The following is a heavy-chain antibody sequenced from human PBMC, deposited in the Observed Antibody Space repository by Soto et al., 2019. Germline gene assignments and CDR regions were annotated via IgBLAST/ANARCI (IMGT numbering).Heavy chain of an antibody. V-gene: IGHV3-11*01. CDR3: ARGEGGYCSSIPCPPFDY. J-gene: IGHJ4*02. Sequence: QVQLVESGGGLAKPGGSLRLSCAASGFTFRAYYMSWIRQAPGKGLEWVSYISSGGTNIYYAGSVKGRFTISRDNAKNSLYLQMNSLRVEDTAVYYCARGEGGYCSSIPCPPFDYWGQGTLVTVSP. D-gene: IGHD2-2*01. CDR2: ISSGGTNI. CDR1: GFTFRAYY.